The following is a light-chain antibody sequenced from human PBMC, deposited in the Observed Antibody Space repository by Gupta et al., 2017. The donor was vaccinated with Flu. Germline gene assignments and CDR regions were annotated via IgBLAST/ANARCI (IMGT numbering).Light chain of an antibody. V-gene: IGKV2-28*01. Sequence: DLVMTQSLLSVCVSPGERAYISCRSSQSLLHSNGYYYLDWYLQKPGQSPQLLIYLGSNRASGVPDRFSGSGSGTDFTLKISRVEAEDVGVYYCMQDLQTLFTFGPGTKVDIK. J-gene: IGKJ3*01. CDR2: LGS. CDR3: MQDLQTLFT. CDR1: QSLLHSNGYYY.